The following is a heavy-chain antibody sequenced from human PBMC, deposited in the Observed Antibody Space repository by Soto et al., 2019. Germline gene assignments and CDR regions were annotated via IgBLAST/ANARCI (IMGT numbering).Heavy chain of an antibody. Sequence: QITLKESGPTLVKPTQTLTLTCTFSGFSLSSTRMAVGWIRQPPGKALEWLALIYWDDDKGYSPFLKSRLTITKDTPKNQVVLTMSIMDPVDTARYYCAHIVVAGLGYYFDYWGQGTLVTVSS. CDR2: IYWDDDK. CDR3: AHIVVAGLGYYFDY. D-gene: IGHD6-19*01. CDR1: GFSLSSTRMA. J-gene: IGHJ4*02. V-gene: IGHV2-5*02.